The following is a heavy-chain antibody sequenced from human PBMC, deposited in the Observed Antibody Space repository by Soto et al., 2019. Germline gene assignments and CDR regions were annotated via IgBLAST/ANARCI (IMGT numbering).Heavy chain of an antibody. CDR3: AKDVFPGATANPFDY. Sequence: GGSLRLSCAASGFTFNNAWMSWVRQAPGKGLEWVGRIKSKTDGGTTDYAAPVKGRFTISRDDSKNTLYLQMSSLRAEDTAVYYCAKDVFPGATANPFDYWGQGTLVTVSS. V-gene: IGHV3-15*01. CDR1: GFTFNNAW. D-gene: IGHD1-26*01. CDR2: IKSKTDGGTT. J-gene: IGHJ4*02.